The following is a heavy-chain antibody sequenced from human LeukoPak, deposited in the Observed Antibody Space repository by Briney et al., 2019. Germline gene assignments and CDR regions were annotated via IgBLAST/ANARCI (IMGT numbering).Heavy chain of an antibody. CDR3: ARSGGMLTGALDC. D-gene: IGHD3-9*01. J-gene: IGHJ4*02. CDR1: VYSFINYC. CDR2: IYPVVSDT. V-gene: IGHV5-51*01. Sequence: GESLKISCKGSVYSFINYCSGGGRQMPGKGLEWMGIIYPVVSDTRYSPSLPGQATISPHQSIRADHLQWSSLKDSDTAMYYCARSGGMLTGALDCWGQPTMVTVSS.